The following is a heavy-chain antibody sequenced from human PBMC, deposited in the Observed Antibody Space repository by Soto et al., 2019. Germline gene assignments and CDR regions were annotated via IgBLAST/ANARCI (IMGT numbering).Heavy chain of an antibody. CDR1: GYTFTGYY. D-gene: IGHD6-13*01. CDR3: ARGIAAAGTEYYYYGMDV. J-gene: IGHJ6*02. Sequence: ASVKVSCKASGYTFTGYYMHWVRQAPGQGLEWMGWINPNSGGTNYAQNFQGWVTMTRDTSISTAYMELSRLRSDDTALYYCARGIAAAGTEYYYYGMDVWGQGTTVTVSS. V-gene: IGHV1-2*04. CDR2: INPNSGGT.